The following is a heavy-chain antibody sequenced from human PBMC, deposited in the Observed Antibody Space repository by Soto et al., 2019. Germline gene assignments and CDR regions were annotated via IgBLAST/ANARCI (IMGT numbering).Heavy chain of an antibody. V-gene: IGHV5-51*01. J-gene: IGHJ4*02. Sequence: GESLKISCPASGYSYSNYWIGWVRQMPGKGLEWMGVIDPSDSEPGYSPSFQGQVTISADRSISTAYLQWSSLKASDTAMYYCARRSVSGYSRGNLFDFWGQGTQVTVSS. CDR2: IDPSDSEP. D-gene: IGHD6-13*01. CDR3: ARRSVSGYSRGNLFDF. CDR1: GYSYSNYW.